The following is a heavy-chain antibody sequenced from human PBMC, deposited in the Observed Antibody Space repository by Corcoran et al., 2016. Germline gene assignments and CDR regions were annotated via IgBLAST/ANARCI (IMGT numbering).Heavy chain of an antibody. D-gene: IGHD3-22*01. CDR2: IKSKTDGGTT. Sequence: EVQLVESGGGLVKPGGSLRLSCAASGFTFSNAWMSWVRQDPGKGLEWVGRIKSKTDGGTTDYAAPVKGRFTSSRDDSKNTLYLQMNSLKTEDTALYYSTSDQWECYYDSSGYYYNLGGGQGTLVTVSS. CDR1: GFTFSNAW. CDR3: TSDQWECYYDSSGYYYNLG. V-gene: IGHV3-15*01. J-gene: IGHJ4*02.